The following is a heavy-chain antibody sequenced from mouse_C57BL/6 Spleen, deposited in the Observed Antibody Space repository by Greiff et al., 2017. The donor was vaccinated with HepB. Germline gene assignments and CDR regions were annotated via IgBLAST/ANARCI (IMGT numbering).Heavy chain of an antibody. Sequence: EVQVVESGGGLVKPGGSLKLSCAASGFTFSDYGMHWVRQAPEKGLEWVAYISSGSSTIYYADTVKGRFTISRDTAKNTLVLQMTSLRSEDTAMYYCARPYYYGSSYDARDYWGQGTSVTVSS. D-gene: IGHD1-1*01. CDR3: ARPYYYGSSYDARDY. CDR1: GFTFSDYG. CDR2: ISSGSSTI. V-gene: IGHV5-17*01. J-gene: IGHJ4*01.